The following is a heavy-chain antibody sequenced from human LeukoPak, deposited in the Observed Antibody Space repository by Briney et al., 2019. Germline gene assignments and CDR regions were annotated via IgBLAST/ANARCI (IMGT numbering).Heavy chain of an antibody. V-gene: IGHV3-7*01. CDR3: ARDSGSYSRWFDP. CDR1: GFTFRSSW. D-gene: IGHD1-26*01. J-gene: IGHJ5*02. CDR2: IKQDGSEK. Sequence: GGSLRLSCAASGFTFRSSWMSWVRQAPGKGLEWVSNIKQDGSEKYYVDSVKGRFTISRDNAKNSLYLQMNSLRAEDTAVYYCARDSGSYSRWFDPWGQGTLVTVSS.